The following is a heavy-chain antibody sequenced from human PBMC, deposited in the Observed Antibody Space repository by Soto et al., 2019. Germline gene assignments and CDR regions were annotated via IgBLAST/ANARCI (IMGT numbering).Heavy chain of an antibody. D-gene: IGHD3-22*01. CDR3: ARRIVVVITSVNWYFDL. Sequence: EVQLLESGGGLVQPGGSLRLSCAASGFTFSSYAMSWFRQAPGKGLEWVSAISGSGGSTYYADSVKGRFTISRDNSKNTLYLQMNSLRAEDTAVYYCARRIVVVITSVNWYFDLWGRGTLVTVSS. V-gene: IGHV3-23*01. J-gene: IGHJ2*01. CDR2: ISGSGGST. CDR1: GFTFSSYA.